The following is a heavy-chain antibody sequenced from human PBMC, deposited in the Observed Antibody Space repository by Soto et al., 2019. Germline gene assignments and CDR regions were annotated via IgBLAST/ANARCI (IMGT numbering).Heavy chain of an antibody. CDR1: GFTFSGSA. J-gene: IGHJ4*02. CDR3: TRQPGYCSGGSSDL. Sequence: EVQLVESGGGLVQPGGSLKLSCAASGFTFSGSAMHWVRQASGKGLEWVGRIRSKANSYATAYAASVKDRFTISRDESKNTAYLQINSQQTEGTAVYYCTRQPGYCSGGSSDLWGQGTLVTVSS. CDR2: IRSKANSYAT. D-gene: IGHD2-15*01. V-gene: IGHV3-73*01.